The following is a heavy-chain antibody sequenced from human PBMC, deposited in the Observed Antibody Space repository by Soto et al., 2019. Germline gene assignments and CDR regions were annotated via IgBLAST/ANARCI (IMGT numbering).Heavy chain of an antibody. J-gene: IGHJ4*02. D-gene: IGHD2-2*01. CDR3: VLGYCSSTSCYVDY. CDR2: ISSSSSYI. CDR1: GFTFSSYS. Sequence: PGGFLRLSCAASGFTFSSYSMNWVRQAPGKGLEWVSSISSSSSYIYYADSVKGRFTISRDNAKNSLYLQMNSLRAEDTAVYYCVLGYCSSTSCYVDYWGQGTLVPVSS. V-gene: IGHV3-21*01.